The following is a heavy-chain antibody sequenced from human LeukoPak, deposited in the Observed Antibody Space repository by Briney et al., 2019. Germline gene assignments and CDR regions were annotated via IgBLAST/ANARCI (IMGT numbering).Heavy chain of an antibody. V-gene: IGHV1-18*01. CDR1: GYTFTSYG. CDR3: ARQPPPVTMVRLSLQSGAFDI. Sequence: ASVKVSCKASGYTFTSYGISWVRQAPGQGLEWMGWISAYNGNTNYAQKLQGRVTMTTDTSTSTAYMELRSLRSDDTAVYYCARQPPPVTMVRLSLQSGAFDIWGQGTMVTVSS. CDR2: ISAYNGNT. J-gene: IGHJ3*02. D-gene: IGHD3-10*01.